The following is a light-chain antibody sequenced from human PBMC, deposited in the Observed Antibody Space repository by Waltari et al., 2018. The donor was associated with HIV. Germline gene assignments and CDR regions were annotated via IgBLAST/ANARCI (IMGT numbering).Light chain of an antibody. CDR3: QQYQSYSLFM. J-gene: IGKJ1*01. V-gene: IGKV1-5*03. CDR1: QTIDNY. CDR2: RAS. Sequence: DVQVTQLPSTLTASAGDRVSITCRVSQTIDNYLAWYQQRPGEAPNLLIYRASTLESGVPSRFSGSGSGTDFTLTINNLQPNDSATDYCQQYQSYSLFMFGPGTKVEIK.